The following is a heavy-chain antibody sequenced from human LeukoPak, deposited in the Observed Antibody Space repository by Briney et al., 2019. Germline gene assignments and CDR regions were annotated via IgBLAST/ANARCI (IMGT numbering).Heavy chain of an antibody. J-gene: IGHJ4*02. CDR2: LYSGGNT. Sequence: QAGGSLRLSCAASGFTVSSNYMSWVRQAPGKGLEWVSVLYSGGNTYYTDSVKGRFTISRDNSKNTLYLQMNSLRADDTAVYYCATVAGGWYFHYWGQGILVTVSS. D-gene: IGHD6-19*01. CDR1: GFTVSSNY. V-gene: IGHV3-53*01. CDR3: ATVAGGWYFHY.